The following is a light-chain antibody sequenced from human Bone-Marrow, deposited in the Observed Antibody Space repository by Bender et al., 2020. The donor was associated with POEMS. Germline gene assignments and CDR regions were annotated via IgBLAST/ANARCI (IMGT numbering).Light chain of an antibody. CDR2: GYN. CDR1: SSNTGSGYD. J-gene: IGLJ1*01. Sequence: QSVLTQPPSASGTPGQRVTISCTGSSSNTGSGYDINWYQHLPGTAPKLLIYGYNNRPSGVPDRFSGSKSGNTASLTISGLQAEDEADYYCCSYTRSATLVFGTGTEVTVL. V-gene: IGLV1-40*01. CDR3: CSYTRSATLV.